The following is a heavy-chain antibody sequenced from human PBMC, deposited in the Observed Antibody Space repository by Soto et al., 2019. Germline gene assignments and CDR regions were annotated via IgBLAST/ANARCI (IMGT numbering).Heavy chain of an antibody. D-gene: IGHD6-25*01. CDR3: ARDDDLPDGGRDP. V-gene: IGHV3-33*01. CDR2: IGADGTGL. Sequence: QVQLVESGGGVVQPGRSLRLSCAASGFRFSNYGMHWVRQAPGKGLEWLAVIGADGTGLHYADSVRGRFTISRDNSKNTLYLQLSSLGADDTVIYLCARDDDLPDGGRDPWGQGTLITDSS. J-gene: IGHJ5*02. CDR1: GFRFSNYG.